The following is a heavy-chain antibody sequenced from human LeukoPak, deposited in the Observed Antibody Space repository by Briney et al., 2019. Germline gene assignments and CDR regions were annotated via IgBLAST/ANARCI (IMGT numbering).Heavy chain of an antibody. Sequence: SETLSLPCTVSGGSISSFYWSWIRQPPGKGLEYIGYIYNSGSTNYSPSLKSRVTISVDTSKNQFSLKLSSVTAADTAVYYCARATQLWLPTNWFDPWGQGTLVTVSS. V-gene: IGHV4-59*01. CDR2: IYNSGST. J-gene: IGHJ5*02. CDR3: ARATQLWLPTNWFDP. D-gene: IGHD5-18*01. CDR1: GGSISSFY.